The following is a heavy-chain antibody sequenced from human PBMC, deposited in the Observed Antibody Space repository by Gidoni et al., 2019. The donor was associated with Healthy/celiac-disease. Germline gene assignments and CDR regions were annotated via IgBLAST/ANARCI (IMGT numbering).Heavy chain of an antibody. CDR2: IYYSGST. D-gene: IGHD2-15*01. CDR3: ARESGYCSGGSCYFNFDY. Sequence: QVQLQESGPGLAKPSETLSLTCTVSGGPISSYYWSWIRQPPGKGLEWIGYIYYSGSTNYNPSLKSRVTISVDTSKNQFSLKLSSVTAADTAVYYCARESGYCSGGSCYFNFDYWGQGTLVTVSS. CDR1: GGPISSYY. V-gene: IGHV4-59*01. J-gene: IGHJ4*02.